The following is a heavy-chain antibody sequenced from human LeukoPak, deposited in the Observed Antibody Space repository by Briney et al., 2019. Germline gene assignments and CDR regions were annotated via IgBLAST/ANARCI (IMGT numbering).Heavy chain of an antibody. V-gene: IGHV1-2*04. J-gene: IGHJ4*02. D-gene: IGHD5-12*01. CDR3: ARGYSGYDYFDY. Sequence: ASLKVSCKASGYTFTGYYMHWVRQAPGQGLEWMGWINPNSGGTNYAQKFHDWVTMTRDTSISTAYMELSRLRSDDTAVYYCARGYSGYDYFDYWGQGNLVTVSP. CDR2: INPNSGGT. CDR1: GYTFTGYY.